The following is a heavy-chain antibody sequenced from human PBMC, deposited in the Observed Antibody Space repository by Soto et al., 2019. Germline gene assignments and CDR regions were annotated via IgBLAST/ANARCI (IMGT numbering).Heavy chain of an antibody. D-gene: IGHD2-15*01. J-gene: IGHJ4*02. CDR1: HESFSGYF. V-gene: IGHV4-34*09. Sequence: SETLSLTCAVYHESFSGYFWSWIRQPPGNGLEWIGEINHTGSATYNPSLKSRVTISVDTSKNQFSLKLSSVTAADTAVYYCARGVAHWGQGTLVTVS. CDR3: ARGVAH. CDR2: INHTGSA.